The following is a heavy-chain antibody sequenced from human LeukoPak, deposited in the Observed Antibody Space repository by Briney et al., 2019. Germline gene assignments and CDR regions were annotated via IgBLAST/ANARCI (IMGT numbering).Heavy chain of an antibody. V-gene: IGHV4-31*03. J-gene: IGHJ2*01. CDR1: GDSINSGGYY. CDR2: IYYSGST. CDR3: ARDRYDSSGSPDDWYFDL. D-gene: IGHD3-22*01. Sequence: PSETLSLTCTVSGDSINSGGYYWSWIRQHPGKGLEWIGYIYYSGSTYYSPSLRSRVSLSLDTSKNQVSLKLSSVTAADTAVYYCARDRYDSSGSPDDWYFDLWGRGTLVTVSS.